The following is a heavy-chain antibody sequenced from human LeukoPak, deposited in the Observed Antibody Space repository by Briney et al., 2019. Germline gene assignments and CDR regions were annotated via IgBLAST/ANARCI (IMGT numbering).Heavy chain of an antibody. D-gene: IGHD4-17*01. CDR1: GGSFSGYY. V-gene: IGHV4-34*01. CDR3: ARVGRGNYGDDY. J-gene: IGHJ4*02. CDR2: INHSGST. Sequence: SETLSLTCSVYGGSFSGYYWSWLRQPPGKGLEWIGEINHSGSTNYNPSLKSRVTISVDTSKNQFSLKLSSVTAADTAVYYCARVGRGNYGDDYWGQGTLVTVSS.